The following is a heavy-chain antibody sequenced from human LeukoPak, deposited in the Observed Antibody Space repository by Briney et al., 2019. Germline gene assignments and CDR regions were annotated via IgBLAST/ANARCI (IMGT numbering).Heavy chain of an antibody. CDR1: AFNFSDYG. CDR2: ITHDGSDK. CDR3: ASEYQLHYFDY. D-gene: IGHD2-2*01. Sequence: PGGSLRLSCAYSAFNFSDYGMDWVRQAPGKGLEWVAVITHDGSDKYYTDSVKGRFSISRDNSKNTVYLQMNSLRPEDTAIYYCASEYQLHYFDYWGQGTLVTVSS. J-gene: IGHJ4*02. V-gene: IGHV3-30*19.